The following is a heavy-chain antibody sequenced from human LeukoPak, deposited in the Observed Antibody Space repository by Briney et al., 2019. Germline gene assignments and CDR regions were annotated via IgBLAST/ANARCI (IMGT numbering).Heavy chain of an antibody. CDR3: ARDGDTPLVPIDY. D-gene: IGHD5-18*01. CDR1: GFTSSTYW. CDR2: ISSDGSNT. Sequence: GGSLRLSCAASGFTSSTYWMYWVRQVPGKGLVWVSRISSDGSNTWYADSVKCRFTISRDNARNTLYLRMNSLRAEDTAAYYCARDGDTPLVPIDYWGQGTLVTVSS. V-gene: IGHV3-74*01. J-gene: IGHJ4*02.